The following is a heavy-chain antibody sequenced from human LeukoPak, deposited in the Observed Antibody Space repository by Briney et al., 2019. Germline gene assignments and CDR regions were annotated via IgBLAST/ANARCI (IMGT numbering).Heavy chain of an antibody. D-gene: IGHD3-10*01. CDR3: AKRGVVIRGVIIIGFHKEAYYFDC. Sequence: GGSLRLSCVVSGITLSNYGMSWVRQAPGKGLERVSGISERGGSTNYADSVKGRFIISRDNSKNTMYLQMNSVRAEDTAVYFCAKRGVVIRGVIIIGFHKEAYYFDCWGQGILVTVSS. CDR1: GITLSNYG. CDR2: ISERGGST. V-gene: IGHV3-23*01. J-gene: IGHJ4*02.